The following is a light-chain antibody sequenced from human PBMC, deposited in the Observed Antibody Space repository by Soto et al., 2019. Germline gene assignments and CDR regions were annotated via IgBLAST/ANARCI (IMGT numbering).Light chain of an antibody. V-gene: IGKV1-9*01. Sequence: IQLTQSPSSLSASVGDRVTITCRASQGISSFLAWYQQKPGKAPKLLIYGASTLQRGVPSRFSGSGSGTDFTLTIGSLQPEDLATYHCQQLNSFPIPFGPGTKVDIK. CDR3: QQLNSFPIP. J-gene: IGKJ3*01. CDR2: GAS. CDR1: QGISSF.